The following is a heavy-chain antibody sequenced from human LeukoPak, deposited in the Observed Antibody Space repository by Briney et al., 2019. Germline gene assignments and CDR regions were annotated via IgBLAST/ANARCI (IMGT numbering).Heavy chain of an antibody. J-gene: IGHJ4*02. CDR1: GFTFTSSA. Sequence: SVKVSCKASGFTFTSSAVQWVRQARGQRLEWIGWIVVGSGNTNYAQKFQERVTITRDMSTSTAYMELSSLRAEDTAVYYCAKDTSSGTGTTYWGQGTLVTVSS. CDR3: AKDTSSGTGTTY. CDR2: IVVGSGNT. V-gene: IGHV1-58*01. D-gene: IGHD1-7*01.